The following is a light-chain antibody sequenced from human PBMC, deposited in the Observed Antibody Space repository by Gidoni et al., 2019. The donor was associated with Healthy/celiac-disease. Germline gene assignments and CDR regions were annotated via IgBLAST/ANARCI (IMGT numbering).Light chain of an antibody. CDR3: QQLSSSPLT. CDR1: QGISSY. V-gene: IGKV1-9*01. Sequence: DIQLTQSPSFLSASVGDRVTTTCRASQGISSYLAWYQQKPGKAPKLLIYAASTLQGGVPSSFSGSGSGTEFTLTISSLQPEDFATYSCQQLSSSPLTFGPGTKVDIK. J-gene: IGKJ3*01. CDR2: AAS.